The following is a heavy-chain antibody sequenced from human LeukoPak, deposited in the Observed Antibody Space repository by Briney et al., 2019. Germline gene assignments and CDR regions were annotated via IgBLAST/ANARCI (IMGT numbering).Heavy chain of an antibody. J-gene: IGHJ4*02. CDR2: IDTVGNT. D-gene: IGHD2-2*03. V-gene: IGHV3-13*01. CDR3: ARASWISTADAVC. Sequence: GGSLRLSCAASGFSFSTYDMHWVRQATGKGLDWVSAIDTVGNTYYAASVQGRFTISRDDSRNTVYLQLNNLRVEDTAIYYCARASWISTADAVCWGQGTQVTVSS. CDR1: GFSFSTYD.